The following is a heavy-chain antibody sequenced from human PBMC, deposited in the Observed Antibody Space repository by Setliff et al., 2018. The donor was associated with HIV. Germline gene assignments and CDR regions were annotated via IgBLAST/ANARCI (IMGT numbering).Heavy chain of an antibody. Sequence: SETLSLTCTVSGGSINNYYWSWIRRPPGKGLEWIGYIYFNGNTSFNPSLESRLTMSVDSSKNQFSLKLSSVTAADTAVYYCVREVGYFDFWGRGTLVTVSS. CDR3: VREVGYFDF. CDR1: GGSINNYY. J-gene: IGHJ2*01. V-gene: IGHV4-59*01. CDR2: IYFNGNT. D-gene: IGHD1-26*01.